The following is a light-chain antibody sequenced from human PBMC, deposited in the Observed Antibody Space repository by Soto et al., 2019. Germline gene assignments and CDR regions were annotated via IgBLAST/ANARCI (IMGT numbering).Light chain of an antibody. CDR2: KVS. V-gene: IGKV2-24*01. J-gene: IGKJ2*01. CDR1: QSLVHSDGNTY. Sequence: DLVLTQTPLSSPVTLGQPASISCRSSQSLVHSDGNTYLSWLQQRPGQPPRLLIYKVSNRFSGVPDRFSGSGAVTEFALNISRVEAGDVGVYYCLQATQYRPYTFGQGTKLEIK. CDR3: LQATQYRPYT.